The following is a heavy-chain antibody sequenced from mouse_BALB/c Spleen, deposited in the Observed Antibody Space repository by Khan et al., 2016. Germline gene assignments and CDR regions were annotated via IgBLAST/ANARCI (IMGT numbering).Heavy chain of an antibody. D-gene: IGHD2-2*01. CDR1: GYTFTDYS. CDR3: ASPWIRRCWFAY. Sequence: QIQLVQSGPELKKPGETVKISCKASGYTFTDYSIHWVKQAPGKGLKWMGRINTETGEPTYADDFKGRFAFSLETSASTAYLQINNLKNEDTATYFCASPWIRRCWFAYWGQGTLVTVSA. CDR2: INTETGEP. J-gene: IGHJ3*01. V-gene: IGHV9-2-1*01.